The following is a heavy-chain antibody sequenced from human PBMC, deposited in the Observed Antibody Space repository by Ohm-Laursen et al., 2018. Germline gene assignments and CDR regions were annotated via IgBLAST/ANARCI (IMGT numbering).Heavy chain of an antibody. D-gene: IGHD6-19*01. CDR2: IYSNDDK. J-gene: IGHJ6*02. CDR3: AHFHSSGINGMDV. CDR1: GFSLSTSGVG. V-gene: IGHV2-5*01. Sequence: TQTLTLTCSFSGFSLSTSGVGVGWIRQPPGKALEWLALIYSNDDKRYSSSLKTRLSITKDTPKNQVVLTMTNMDPVDTATYYCAHFHSSGINGMDVWGQGATIIVSS.